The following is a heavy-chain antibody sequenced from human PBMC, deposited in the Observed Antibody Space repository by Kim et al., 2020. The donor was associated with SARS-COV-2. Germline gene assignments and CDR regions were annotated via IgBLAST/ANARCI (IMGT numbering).Heavy chain of an antibody. CDR2: IIPIFGTA. CDR3: AREGDGWFGRNHPAPFDY. CDR1: GGTFSSYA. J-gene: IGHJ4*02. V-gene: IGHV1-69*13. Sequence: SVKVSCKASGGTFSSYAISWVRQAPGQGLEWMGGIIPIFGTANYAQKFQGRVTITADESTSTAYMELSSLRSEDTAVYYCAREGDGWFGRNHPAPFDYWGQGTLVTVSS. D-gene: IGHD3-10*01.